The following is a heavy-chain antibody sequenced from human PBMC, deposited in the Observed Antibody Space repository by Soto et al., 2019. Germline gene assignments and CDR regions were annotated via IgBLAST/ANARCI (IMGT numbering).Heavy chain of an antibody. CDR3: ARAPSSGSFDY. D-gene: IGHD6-19*01. Sequence: EVQLVESGGGLVQPGGSLRLSCAASGFTFSSYEMNWVRQAPGKGLEWVSYISSSGSTIYYADSVKGRFTISRDNAKNSLYLQMNSLRAEDTAVYYCARAPSSGSFDYWGQGTLVTVSS. J-gene: IGHJ4*02. CDR1: GFTFSSYE. V-gene: IGHV3-48*03. CDR2: ISSSGSTI.